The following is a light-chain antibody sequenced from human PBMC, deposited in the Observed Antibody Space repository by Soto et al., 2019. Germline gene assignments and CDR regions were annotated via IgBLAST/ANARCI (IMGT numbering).Light chain of an antibody. CDR1: QSVSSNN. Sequence: EIVLTQSPGTLSLSPGERATLSCRASQSVSSNNLAWYQQRPGQAPRVVIYGASTRATGIQERFSGSGSGTDFDLTISRLGPEDFAVYYCQQYGRSPFTFRPRPKVDIK. J-gene: IGKJ3*01. V-gene: IGKV3-20*01. CDR3: QQYGRSPFT. CDR2: GAS.